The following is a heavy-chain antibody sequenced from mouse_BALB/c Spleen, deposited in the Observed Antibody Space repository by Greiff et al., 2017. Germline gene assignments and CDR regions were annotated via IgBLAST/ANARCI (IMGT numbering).Heavy chain of an antibody. Sequence: EVKLMESGPGLVKPSQSLSLTCSVTGYSITSGYYWNWIRQFPGNKLEWMGYISYDGSNNYNPSLKNRISITRDTSKNQFFLKLNSVTTEDTATYYCARIGTGFAYWGQGTLVTVSA. CDR3: ARIGTGFAY. V-gene: IGHV3-6*02. CDR1: GYSITSGYY. D-gene: IGHD2-14*01. J-gene: IGHJ3*01. CDR2: ISYDGSN.